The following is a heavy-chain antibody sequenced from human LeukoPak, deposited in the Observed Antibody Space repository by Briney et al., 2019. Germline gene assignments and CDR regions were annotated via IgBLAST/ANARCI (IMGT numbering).Heavy chain of an antibody. Sequence: PSETLSLTCTVSGGSISSYYWSWIRQPAGKGLEWIGRIYTSGSTNYNPSLKSRVTMSLDTSKNQFSLKLNSVTAADTAVYYCARDLWGYYYDSSGFDYWGQGTLVTVSS. CDR1: GGSISSYY. D-gene: IGHD3-22*01. CDR2: IYTSGST. J-gene: IGHJ4*02. CDR3: ARDLWGYYYDSSGFDY. V-gene: IGHV4-4*07.